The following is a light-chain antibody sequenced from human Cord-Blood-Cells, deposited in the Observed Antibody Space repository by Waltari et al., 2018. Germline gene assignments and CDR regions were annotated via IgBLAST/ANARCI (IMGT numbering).Light chain of an antibody. Sequence: EIVMTQSPATLSVSPGERATLSCRASQSVSSNLAWYHQQPGQAPRLLIHGASTRATGIPARCSGSGSGTEFTLTISSLQSEDFAVYYCQQYNNWPLTFGGGTKVEIK. J-gene: IGKJ4*01. CDR3: QQYNNWPLT. V-gene: IGKV3-15*01. CDR2: GAS. CDR1: QSVSSN.